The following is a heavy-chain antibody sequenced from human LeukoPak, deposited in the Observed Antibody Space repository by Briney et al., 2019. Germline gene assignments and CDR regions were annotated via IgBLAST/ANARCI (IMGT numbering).Heavy chain of an antibody. CDR1: GGSFSGYY. Sequence: SETLSLTCAVYGGSFSGYYWSWIRQPPGKGLEWIGEINHSGSTNYNPSLKSRVTISVDTSKNQFSLKLSSVTAADTAVYYCARGGRGEDIVVVVAATDFDYWGQGTLVTVFS. V-gene: IGHV4-34*01. CDR3: ARGGRGEDIVVVVAATDFDY. CDR2: INHSGST. D-gene: IGHD2-15*01. J-gene: IGHJ4*02.